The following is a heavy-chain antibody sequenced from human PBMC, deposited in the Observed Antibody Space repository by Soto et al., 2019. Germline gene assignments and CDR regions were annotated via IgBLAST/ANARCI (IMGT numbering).Heavy chain of an antibody. J-gene: IGHJ6*02. D-gene: IGHD3-3*01. CDR2: ISGSDGSST. CDR1: GFTFSSYA. V-gene: IGHV3-23*01. Sequence: GGSLRLSCAASGFTFSSYAMSWVRQAPGKGLEWVSAISGSDGSSTSYADSVKGRFTISRDNAKNTLYLQMNSLRAEDTAVYYCAGGEGYVRGAQVLDDFWSGYPPRYYGMDVWGQGTTVTVSS. CDR3: AGGEGYVRGAQVLDDFWSGYPPRYYGMDV.